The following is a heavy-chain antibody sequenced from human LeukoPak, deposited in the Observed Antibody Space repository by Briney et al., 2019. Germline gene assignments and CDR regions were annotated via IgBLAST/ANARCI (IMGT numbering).Heavy chain of an antibody. CDR3: ARGIREYFDY. Sequence: SETLSLTCTVTRGSISSYYWTWIRQAPGKGLEWIGNIYHTGSTKYSPSLQSRVTLSVDTSKNQFSLRLTSVTAADTAVYFCARGIREYFDYWGQGTQVTVSS. CDR2: IYHTGST. V-gene: IGHV4-59*01. CDR1: RGSISSYY. J-gene: IGHJ4*02.